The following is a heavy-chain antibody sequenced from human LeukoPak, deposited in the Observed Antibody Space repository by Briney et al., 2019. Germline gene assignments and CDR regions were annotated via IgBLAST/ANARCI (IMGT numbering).Heavy chain of an antibody. D-gene: IGHD3-22*01. CDR2: INPSGGST. Sequence: GASVKVSCKAFGYTFTSNYMHWVRQAPGQGLEWMGIINPSGGSTSYAQKFQGRVTMTRDTSTSTVYMELSSLRSEDTAVYYCARDLYYDSSGYPWGPDYWGQGTLVTVSS. V-gene: IGHV1-46*01. J-gene: IGHJ4*02. CDR1: GYTFTSNY. CDR3: ARDLYYDSSGYPWGPDY.